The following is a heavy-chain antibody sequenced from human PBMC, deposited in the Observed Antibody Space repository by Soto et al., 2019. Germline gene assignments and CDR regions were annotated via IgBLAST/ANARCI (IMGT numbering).Heavy chain of an antibody. CDR3: ARDGSPNYYYYYMDV. CDR1: GFTFSSYS. CDR2: ISSSSSYI. V-gene: IGHV3-21*01. J-gene: IGHJ6*03. D-gene: IGHD5-12*01. Sequence: GSLRLSCAASGFTFSSYSMNWVRQAPGKGLEWVSSISSSSSYIYYADSVKGRFTISRDNAKNSLYLQMNSLRAEDTAVYYCARDGSPNYYYYYMDVWGKGTTVTVSS.